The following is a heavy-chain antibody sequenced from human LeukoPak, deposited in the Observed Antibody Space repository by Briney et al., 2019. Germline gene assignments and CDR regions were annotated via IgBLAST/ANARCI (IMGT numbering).Heavy chain of an antibody. J-gene: IGHJ6*02. V-gene: IGHV1-46*01. CDR1: GYTFTSYY. CDR2: INPSGGST. Sequence: ASVKVSCKASGYTFTSYYMHWVRQAPGQGLEWMGIINPSGGSTSYAQKFQGRVTMTRDTSTSTVYMELSSLRSEDTAVYYCARWVWFGETYYYYGMDVWGQGTTVTVSS. D-gene: IGHD3-10*01. CDR3: ARWVWFGETYYYYGMDV.